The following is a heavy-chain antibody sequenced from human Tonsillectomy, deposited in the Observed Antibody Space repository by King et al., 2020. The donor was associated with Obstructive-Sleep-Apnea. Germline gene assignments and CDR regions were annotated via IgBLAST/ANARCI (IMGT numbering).Heavy chain of an antibody. CDR2: IYYSGST. D-gene: IGHD2-2*02. Sequence: QLQESGPGLVKPSQTLSLTCTVSGGSISSGGYYWSWIRQQPGKGLEWIGYIYYSGSTYYNPSLKSRVTISVDTSKNQFSLKLSSVTAADTAVYYCATTTDIVVVPAAIGWFDPWGQGTLVTVSS. CDR3: ATTTDIVVVPAAIGWFDP. CDR1: GGSISSGGYY. V-gene: IGHV4-31*03. J-gene: IGHJ5*02.